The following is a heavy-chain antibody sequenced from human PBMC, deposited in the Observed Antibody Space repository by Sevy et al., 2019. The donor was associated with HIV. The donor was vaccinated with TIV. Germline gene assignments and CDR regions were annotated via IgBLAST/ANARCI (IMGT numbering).Heavy chain of an antibody. J-gene: IGHJ6*02. CDR1: GYTFTDYY. V-gene: IGHV1-2*02. CDR2: INPKGGGT. Sequence: ASVKVSCKASGYTFTDYYIHWVRQAPGQGLEWMGWINPKGGGTNYAQKFHGRVTMTRDTSISTAYMELSRLRSDDTAVYYCARVVEPAGIDPYYYGVDVWDPWATVTVSS. CDR3: ARVVEPAGIDPYYYGVDV. D-gene: IGHD2-2*02.